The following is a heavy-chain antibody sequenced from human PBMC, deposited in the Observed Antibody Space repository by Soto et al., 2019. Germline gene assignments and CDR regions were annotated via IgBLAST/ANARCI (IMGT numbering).Heavy chain of an antibody. D-gene: IGHD2-2*01. CDR3: ARDCSSTSCYGYGMDV. V-gene: IGHV1-69*06. Sequence: ASVKVSCKASGGTFSSYAISGVRQAPGQGLEWMGGIIPIFGTANYAQKFQGRVTITADKSTSTAYMELSSLRSEDTAVYYCARDCSSTSCYGYGMDVWGQGTTVTVSS. CDR1: GGTFSSYA. CDR2: IIPIFGTA. J-gene: IGHJ6*02.